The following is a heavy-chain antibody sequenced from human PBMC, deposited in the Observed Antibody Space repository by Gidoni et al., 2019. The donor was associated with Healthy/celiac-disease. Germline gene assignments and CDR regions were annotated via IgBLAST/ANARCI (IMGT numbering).Heavy chain of an antibody. Sequence: QLQLQESGPRLVKPSGTLSLNSTVSGGSISMRSHYCGWIRQPPGKVLEWSGSIDYSGSTYYNPSLKSRVTISVDTSKNQFSLKLSSVTAADTAVYYCARPINDCSSTSCYVWYFDLWGRGTLVTVSS. CDR3: ARPINDCSSTSCYVWYFDL. J-gene: IGHJ2*01. V-gene: IGHV4-39*01. CDR2: IDYSGST. CDR1: GGSISMRSHY. D-gene: IGHD2-2*01.